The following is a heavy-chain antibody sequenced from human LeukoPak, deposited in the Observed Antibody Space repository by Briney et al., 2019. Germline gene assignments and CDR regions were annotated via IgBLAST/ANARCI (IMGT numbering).Heavy chain of an antibody. V-gene: IGHV3-48*01. CDR2: INNDGLTM. J-gene: IGHJ4*02. CDR1: GFTFSSYG. CDR3: ARRLDY. Sequence: GGSLRLSCAASGFTFSSYGMHWVRQAPGKGLEWISYINNDGLTMYYADSVRGRFTISRDSAKNSLYLQMNSLRVEDTAVYYCARRLDYWGQGTLVTVSS.